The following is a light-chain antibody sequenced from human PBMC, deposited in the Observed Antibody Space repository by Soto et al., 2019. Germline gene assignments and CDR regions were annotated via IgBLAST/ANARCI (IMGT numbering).Light chain of an antibody. V-gene: IGKV3-20*01. CDR3: QQYVNSPFT. CDR1: QSVRYNY. Sequence: VLTQSPCTLSLSPGERATLSCRASQSVRYNYIAWYQQKPGQAPRVLIFEASKRATGTPDRFSGSGSGTDFTLTISRLEPEDFGVFYCQQYVNSPFTFGQGTKLEI. CDR2: EAS. J-gene: IGKJ2*01.